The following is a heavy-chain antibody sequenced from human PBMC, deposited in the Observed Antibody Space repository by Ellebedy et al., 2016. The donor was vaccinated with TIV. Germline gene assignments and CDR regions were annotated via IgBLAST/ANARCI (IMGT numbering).Heavy chain of an antibody. Sequence: MPSETLSLTCTVSGGSISSYYWSWIRQPAGKGLELSGRIYTSGRTNYNPSLKSRVTMSVDTSKNQFSLKRSPGTDAETGVYYCAREPGYSGSIFVYWGQGTLVTVSS. CDR1: GGSISSYY. CDR3: AREPGYSGSIFVY. V-gene: IGHV4-4*07. D-gene: IGHD5-12*01. CDR2: IYTSGRT. J-gene: IGHJ4*02.